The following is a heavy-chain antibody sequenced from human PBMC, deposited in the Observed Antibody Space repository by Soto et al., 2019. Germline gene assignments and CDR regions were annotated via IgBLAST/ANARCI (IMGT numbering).Heavy chain of an antibody. Sequence: HGESLKISCKGSGYSFTSYWISWVRQMPGKGLEWMGRIDPSDSYTNYSPSFQGHVTISADKSISTAYLQWSSLKASDTAMYYCARLRQYCSGGSCYSNYYYYGMDVWGQGTTVTVSS. CDR3: ARLRQYCSGGSCYSNYYYYGMDV. CDR2: IDPSDSYT. V-gene: IGHV5-10-1*01. D-gene: IGHD2-15*01. CDR1: GYSFTSYW. J-gene: IGHJ6*02.